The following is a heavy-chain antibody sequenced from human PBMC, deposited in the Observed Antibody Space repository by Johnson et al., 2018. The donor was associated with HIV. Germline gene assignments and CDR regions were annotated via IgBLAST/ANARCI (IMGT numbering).Heavy chain of an antibody. D-gene: IGHD6-6*01. V-gene: IGHV3-66*01. CDR1: GFTVSSNY. Sequence: VQLVESGGGLVQPGGSLRLSCAASGFTVSSNYMSWVRQAPGKGREWVSVIYSGGSPYYADSVKGRFTISRDNSKNTLYLQMNSLRAEDTAVYYCARESSSSSGAFDIWGQGTMVTVSS. J-gene: IGHJ3*02. CDR3: ARESSSSSGAFDI. CDR2: IYSGGSP.